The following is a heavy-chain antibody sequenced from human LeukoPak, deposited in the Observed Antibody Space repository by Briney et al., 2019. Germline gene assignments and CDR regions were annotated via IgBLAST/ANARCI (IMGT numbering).Heavy chain of an antibody. CDR3: ARKSGGSGYPFDY. CDR1: GFSFSSYS. V-gene: IGHV3-48*01. Sequence: PGGSLRLSCAASGFSFSSYSMNWVRQAPGKGLEWVSYITGSSSAMHYADSVKGRFTISRDNVKNSLYLQMNSLRAEDTAVYYCARKSGGSGYPFDYWGQGTLVTVST. J-gene: IGHJ4*02. D-gene: IGHD3-22*01. CDR2: ITGSSSAM.